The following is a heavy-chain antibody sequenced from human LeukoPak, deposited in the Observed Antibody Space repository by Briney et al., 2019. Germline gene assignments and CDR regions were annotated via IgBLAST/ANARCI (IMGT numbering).Heavy chain of an antibody. CDR3: AKDGGGSYYDY. CDR1: GFTFSSYE. J-gene: IGHJ4*02. D-gene: IGHD1-26*01. V-gene: IGHV3-48*03. Sequence: GGSLRLSCAASGFTFSSYEMNWVRQAPGKGLEWVSYISSSGSTIYYADSVKGRFTISRDNAKNSLYLQMNSLRAEDTALYYCAKDGGGSYYDYWGQGTLVTVSS. CDR2: ISSSGSTI.